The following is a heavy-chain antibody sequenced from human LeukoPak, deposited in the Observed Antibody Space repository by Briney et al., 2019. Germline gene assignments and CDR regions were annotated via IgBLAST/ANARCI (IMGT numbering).Heavy chain of an antibody. V-gene: IGHV4-59*08. J-gene: IGHJ4*02. CDR1: GGSISSYC. CDR2: IYYSGST. D-gene: IGHD6-19*01. CDR3: ARHEYSSGVIDY. Sequence: SETLSLTCTVSGGSISSYCWSWIRQPPGKGLEWIGYIYYSGSTNYNPSLKSRVTISVDTSKNQFSLKLSSVTAADTAVYYCARHEYSSGVIDYWGQGTLVTVSS.